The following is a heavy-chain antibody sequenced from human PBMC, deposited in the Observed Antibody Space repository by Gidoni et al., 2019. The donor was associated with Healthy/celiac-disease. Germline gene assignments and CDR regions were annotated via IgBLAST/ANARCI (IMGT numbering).Heavy chain of an antibody. Sequence: EVQLVESGGGLVQPGRSLRLSCAASGFTFDDYAMHWVRQAPGKGLEWVSGISWNSGSIGYADSVKGRFTISRDNAKNSLYLQMNSLRAEDTALYYCAKESSYSSSSLDYWGQGTLVTVSS. V-gene: IGHV3-9*01. CDR1: GFTFDDYA. J-gene: IGHJ4*02. CDR2: ISWNSGSI. D-gene: IGHD6-6*01. CDR3: AKESSYSSSSLDY.